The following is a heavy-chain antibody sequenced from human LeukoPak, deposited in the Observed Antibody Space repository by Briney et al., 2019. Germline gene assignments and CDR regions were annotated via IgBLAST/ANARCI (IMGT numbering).Heavy chain of an antibody. CDR1: GGSISSYH. CDR3: ARDRDYYYGMDV. CDR2: ISYSGST. J-gene: IGHJ6*02. Sequence: SETLSLTCTVSGGSISSYHWSWIRQPPGKGLEWIGYISYSGSTNYNPPLKSRVTISVDKSKNQFSLKLSSVTAGDTAVYYCARDRDYYYGMDVWGQGTTVTVSS. D-gene: IGHD3-10*01. V-gene: IGHV4-59*01.